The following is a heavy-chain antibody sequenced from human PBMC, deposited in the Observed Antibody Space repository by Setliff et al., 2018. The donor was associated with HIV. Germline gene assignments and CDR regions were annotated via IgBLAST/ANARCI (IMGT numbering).Heavy chain of an antibody. V-gene: IGHV3-72*01. J-gene: IGHJ3*02. CDR1: GFRVTDTY. CDR3: ASGSNQERSDYYYAFDI. Sequence: GGSLRLSCEASGFRVTDTYMAWVRQAPGKGLEWVGRIRRKANGYTTEYAASVKGRFTISRYDSRNSLYLQMNSLKIEDTAVYYCASGSNQERSDYYYAFDIWGQGTMVTVSS. CDR2: IRRKANGYTT. D-gene: IGHD3-22*01.